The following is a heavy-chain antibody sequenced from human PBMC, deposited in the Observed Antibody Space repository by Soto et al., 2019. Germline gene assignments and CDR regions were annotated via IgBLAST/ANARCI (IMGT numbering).Heavy chain of an antibody. Sequence: PGGSLRLSCAASGVQLRNNWMHWVRQPPGKGLVWVSRINSEGSSVIYADSVKGRFTVSRDNAKNTLYLQMNNLRAEDTAVYYCVRDQSVAGPTTLFDPWGQGVLVTVSS. V-gene: IGHV3-74*01. CDR1: GVQLRNNW. D-gene: IGHD6-19*01. J-gene: IGHJ5*02. CDR2: INSEGSSV. CDR3: VRDQSVAGPTTLFDP.